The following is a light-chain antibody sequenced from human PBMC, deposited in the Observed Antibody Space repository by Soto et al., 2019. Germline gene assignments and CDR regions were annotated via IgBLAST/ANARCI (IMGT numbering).Light chain of an antibody. CDR3: CSYAGSNNVL. J-gene: IGLJ2*01. CDR2: EVS. V-gene: IGLV2-8*01. CDR1: SSDVGGYNY. Sequence: QSALTQPPSASGSPGQSVTISCTGTSSDVGGYNYVSWYQQHPGKAPKLMIYEVSKRPSGVPDRFSGSKSGNTAPLTVSGLQAEDEADYYCCSYAGSNNVLFGGGTQLTVL.